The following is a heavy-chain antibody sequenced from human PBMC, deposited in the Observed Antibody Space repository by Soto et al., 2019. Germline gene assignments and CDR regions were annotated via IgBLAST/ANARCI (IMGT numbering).Heavy chain of an antibody. CDR3: ARDAAFWSGRNLNWFDS. D-gene: IGHD3-3*01. V-gene: IGHV1-18*04. CDR1: GYTVRNYA. Sequence: QVHLVQSGAEVKEPGASVKVSCKASGYTVRNYAITWVRQAPGQGLEWMGWINTYKGDTNYAHKFQGRVTMTTDTSTSSAYMELRSLRSDDTAIYYCARDAAFWSGRNLNWFDSWGQGTLVTVSS. J-gene: IGHJ5*01. CDR2: INTYKGDT.